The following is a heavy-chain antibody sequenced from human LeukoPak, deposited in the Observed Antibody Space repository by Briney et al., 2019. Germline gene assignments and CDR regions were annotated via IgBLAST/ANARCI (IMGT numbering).Heavy chain of an antibody. Sequence: GASVQVSCKDSGYTFTGYYMHWVRQAPGHGLEWMGWINPNSGGTNYAQKFQGRVTMTRDTSISTAYMELSRLRSDDTAVYYCARQMAVVVVAATPSDYWGQGTLVTVSS. D-gene: IGHD2-15*01. CDR1: GYTFTGYY. CDR2: INPNSGGT. CDR3: ARQMAVVVVAATPSDY. V-gene: IGHV1-2*02. J-gene: IGHJ4*02.